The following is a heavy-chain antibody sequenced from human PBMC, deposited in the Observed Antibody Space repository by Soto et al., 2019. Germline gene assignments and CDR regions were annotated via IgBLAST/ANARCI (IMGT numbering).Heavy chain of an antibody. Sequence: SETLSLTCTVSGGSISSYYWSWIRQPPGKGLEWIGYIYYSGSTNYNPSLKSRVTISVDTSKNQFSLKLSSVTAADTAVYYCARARGGYYAFDIWGQGTMVTVSS. CDR3: ARARGGYYAFDI. V-gene: IGHV4-59*01. D-gene: IGHD5-12*01. CDR2: IYYSGST. J-gene: IGHJ3*02. CDR1: GGSISSYY.